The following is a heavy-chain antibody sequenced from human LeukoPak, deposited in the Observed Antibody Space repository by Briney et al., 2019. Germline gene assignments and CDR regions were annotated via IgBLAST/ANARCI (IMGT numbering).Heavy chain of an antibody. CDR3: ARASGYCSSTSCYPLYYGMDV. CDR1: GGSISSYY. CDR2: IYYSGST. Sequence: SSETLSHTCTVSGGSISSYYWSWIRQPPGKGLEWIGYIYYSGSTNYNPSLKSRVTISVDTSKNQFSLKLSSVTAADTAVYYCARASGYCSSTSCYPLYYGMDVWGQGTTVTVSS. D-gene: IGHD2-2*01. V-gene: IGHV4-59*01. J-gene: IGHJ6*02.